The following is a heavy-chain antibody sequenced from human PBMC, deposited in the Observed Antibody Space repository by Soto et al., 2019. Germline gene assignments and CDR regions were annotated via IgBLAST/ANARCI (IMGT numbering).Heavy chain of an antibody. V-gene: IGHV4-4*07. Sequence: QVQLQESGPGLVKPSETLSLTCTVSGGSISSYYWSWIRQPAGKGLEWIGRIYTSGSTNYNPSLKSRVTMSVDTSKNQFSLKLSSVTAADTAVYYCARERERRYCTNGVCYTTALPYYFDYWGQGTLVTVSS. J-gene: IGHJ4*02. CDR1: GGSISSYY. CDR2: IYTSGST. CDR3: ARERERRYCTNGVCYTTALPYYFDY. D-gene: IGHD2-8*01.